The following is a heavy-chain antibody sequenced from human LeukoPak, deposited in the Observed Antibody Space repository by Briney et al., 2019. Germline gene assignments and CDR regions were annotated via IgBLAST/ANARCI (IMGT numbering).Heavy chain of an antibody. CDR2: IYDSGTT. D-gene: IGHD1-1*01. CDR3: ARKVESKWFDP. Sequence: PSETLSLTCTVSGGSISGYYWSWVRQPPGKGREWIGYIYDSGTTNYNPSLKSRVTMSEDTSKNQFSLQLSSVTAADTAVYYCARKVESKWFDPWGQGTLVTVSS. V-gene: IGHV4-59*01. CDR1: GGSISGYY. J-gene: IGHJ5*02.